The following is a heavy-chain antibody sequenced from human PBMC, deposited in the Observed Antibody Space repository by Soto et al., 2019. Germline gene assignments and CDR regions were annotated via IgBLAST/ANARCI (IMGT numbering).Heavy chain of an antibody. J-gene: IGHJ6*02. CDR1: GGTFSSYA. V-gene: IGHV1-69*13. Sequence: GASVKVSCKASGGTFSSYAIGWVRQAPGQGLEWMGGIIPIFGTANYAQKFQGRVTITADESTSTAYMELSSLRSEDTAVYYCASRGSSSWIRPFYYYYYGMDVWGQGTTVTVSS. D-gene: IGHD6-13*01. CDR3: ASRGSSSWIRPFYYYYYGMDV. CDR2: IIPIFGTA.